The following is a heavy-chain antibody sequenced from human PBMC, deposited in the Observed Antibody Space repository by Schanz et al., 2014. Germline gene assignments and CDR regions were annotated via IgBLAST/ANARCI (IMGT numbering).Heavy chain of an antibody. CDR1: SGSFSGYY. D-gene: IGHD5-12*01. Sequence: QVQLQQWGAGLLKPSETLSLSCAVYSGSFSGYYWSWIRQPPGKGLEWIGEINHSGSTNYNPSLESRVTMSVDTSKNKFSLNLTPVTPADTAIYYCVRVKGENSGHDYIVYWGQGIQVTVSP. V-gene: IGHV4-34*01. CDR3: VRVKGENSGHDYIVY. CDR2: INHSGST. J-gene: IGHJ4*02.